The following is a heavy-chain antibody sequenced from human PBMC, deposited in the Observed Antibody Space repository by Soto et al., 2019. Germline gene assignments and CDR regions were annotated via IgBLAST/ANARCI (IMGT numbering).Heavy chain of an antibody. CDR1: GFSFTSYY. Sequence: ASVKVSCKGSGFSFTSYYMHWVRQAPGQGLEWMGSINPSVGSIRYAKKFQGRVTMTRDSSTSIVYMELSSLRSEDTAVYYCAKEGESTGTRGDYYGMDVWG. CDR3: AKEGESTGTRGDYYGMDV. J-gene: IGHJ6*02. V-gene: IGHV1-46*01. D-gene: IGHD1-1*01. CDR2: INPSVGSI.